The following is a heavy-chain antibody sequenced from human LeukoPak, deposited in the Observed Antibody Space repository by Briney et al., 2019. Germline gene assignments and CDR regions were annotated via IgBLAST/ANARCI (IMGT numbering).Heavy chain of an antibody. J-gene: IGHJ4*02. CDR3: ARVSPDY. CDR1: GGSFSGYY. V-gene: IGHV4-34*01. Sequence: SETLSLTCAVYGGSFSGYYWSWIRQPPGKGLEWIGEINHSGSTNYNPSLKSRVTISVDTPKNQFSLKLGSVTAADTAVYYCARVSPDYWGQGTLVTVSS. CDR2: INHSGST.